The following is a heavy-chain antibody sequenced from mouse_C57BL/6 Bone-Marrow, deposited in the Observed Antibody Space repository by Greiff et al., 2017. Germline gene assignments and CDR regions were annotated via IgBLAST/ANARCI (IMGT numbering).Heavy chain of an antibody. J-gene: IGHJ4*01. Sequence: QVQLKQSGAELVRPGASVTLSCQASGYTFTDYEMHWVKQTPVHGLEWIGAIDPETGGTAYNQKFKGKAILTADKSSSTVYMELRRLTSEDSAVYYCTRGGEGYAMDYWGQGTSVTVSS. V-gene: IGHV1-15*01. CDR3: TRGGEGYAMDY. CDR1: GYTFTDYE. CDR2: IDPETGGT.